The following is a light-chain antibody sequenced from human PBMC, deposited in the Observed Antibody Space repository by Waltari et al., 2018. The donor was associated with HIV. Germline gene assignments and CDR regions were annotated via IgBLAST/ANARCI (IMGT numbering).Light chain of an antibody. V-gene: IGLV1-44*01. CDR3: AAWDDSLNGLWV. J-gene: IGLJ3*02. CDR2: GNN. Sequence: QSVLTQPPSTSGTPGQRVTISCSGSSSNIGSNTVNWYQHLPGTAPKLLIYGNNQRPSGVPDRFSGAKSGTSASRAISGLQSEDEADYYCAAWDDSLNGLWVFGGGTKLTVL. CDR1: SSNIGSNT.